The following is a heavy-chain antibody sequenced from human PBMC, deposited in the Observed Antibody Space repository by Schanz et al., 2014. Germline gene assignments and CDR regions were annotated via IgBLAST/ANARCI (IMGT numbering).Heavy chain of an antibody. V-gene: IGHV3-33*06. CDR3: AKGRFGELSAFDI. J-gene: IGHJ3*02. CDR2: IWSDGTNE. CDR1: GFTLSSYG. D-gene: IGHD3-10*01. Sequence: VQLVESGGGLVQPGGSLRLSCAASGFTLSSYGMHWVRQAPGKGLEWVAVIWSDGTNEYYADSVKGRFTISRDNSKNTLYLQMNSLRAEDTAVYYCAKGRFGELSAFDIWGQGTMVTVSS.